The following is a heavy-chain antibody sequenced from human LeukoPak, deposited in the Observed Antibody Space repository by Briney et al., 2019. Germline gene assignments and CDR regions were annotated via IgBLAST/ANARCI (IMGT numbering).Heavy chain of an antibody. D-gene: IGHD3-10*01. CDR3: ARDSGNWFDP. CDR1: GFTFSSYA. V-gene: IGHV3-30-3*01. J-gene: IGHJ5*02. CDR2: ISYDGSNK. Sequence: PGGSLRLSCAASGFTFSSYAMHWVRQAPGEGLEWVAVISYDGSNKYYADSVKGRFTISRDNSKNTLYLQMNSLRAEDTAVYYCARDSGNWFDPWGQGTLVTVSS.